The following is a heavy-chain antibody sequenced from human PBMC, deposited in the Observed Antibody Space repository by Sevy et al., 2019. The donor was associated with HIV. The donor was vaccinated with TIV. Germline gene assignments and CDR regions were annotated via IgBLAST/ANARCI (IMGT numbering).Heavy chain of an antibody. CDR2: IDNDGDT. J-gene: IGHJ6*02. Sequence: GGSLRLSCRASGFTFSNYDMHWVRQATGKGLEWVSGIDNDGDTYYPDSVKGRFTISRENGRDSLYLQMNSLGAGDTAVYYCARELYYGMDVWGQGTTVTVSS. D-gene: IGHD3-10*01. CDR3: ARELYYGMDV. V-gene: IGHV3-13*01. CDR1: GFTFSNYD.